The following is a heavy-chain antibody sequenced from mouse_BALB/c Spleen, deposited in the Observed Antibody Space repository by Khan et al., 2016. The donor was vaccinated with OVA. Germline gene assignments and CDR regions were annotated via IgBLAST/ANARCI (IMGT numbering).Heavy chain of an antibody. D-gene: IGHD2-4*01. V-gene: IGHV5-17*02. CDR2: ISSGSSPI. CDR3: AREDYDDDWFAY. CDR1: GFTFSNFG. J-gene: IGHJ3*01. Sequence: EVELVESGGGLVQPGGSRKLSCAASGFTFSNFGMHWVRQGPEKGLEWVAYISSGSSPIYYADPVKGRFTISRDNPKNTLFLQMTSLRSEDTAMYYCAREDYDDDWFAYWGQGTLVTVS.